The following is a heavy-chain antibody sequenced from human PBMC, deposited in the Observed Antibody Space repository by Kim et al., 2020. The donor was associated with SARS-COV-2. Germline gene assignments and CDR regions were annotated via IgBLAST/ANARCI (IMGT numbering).Heavy chain of an antibody. J-gene: IGHJ4*02. Sequence: GGSLRLSCAASGFTFSSYAMSWVRQAPGKGLEWVSAISGSGGSTYYADSVKGRFTISRDNSKNTLYLQMNSLRAEDTAVYYCAKSSSSSWSLLAFDYWGQGTLVTVSS. CDR3: AKSSSSSWSLLAFDY. CDR1: GFTFSSYA. CDR2: ISGSGGST. V-gene: IGHV3-23*01. D-gene: IGHD6-13*01.